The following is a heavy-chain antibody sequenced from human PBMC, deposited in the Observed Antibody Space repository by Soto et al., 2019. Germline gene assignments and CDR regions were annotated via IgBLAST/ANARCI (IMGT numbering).Heavy chain of an antibody. Sequence: GSLRLSCVASGFTFSDFPLHWVRRAPGKGLEWVAVISYDGNDESYSDSVKVRFTISRDNAKTTVYLQMNSLRADDMAVYHCARDMRHDYASGRLDYLGQGTLVTVSS. J-gene: IGHJ4*02. CDR1: GFTFSDFP. D-gene: IGHD3-10*01. V-gene: IGHV3-30-3*01. CDR2: ISYDGNDE. CDR3: ARDMRHDYASGRLDY.